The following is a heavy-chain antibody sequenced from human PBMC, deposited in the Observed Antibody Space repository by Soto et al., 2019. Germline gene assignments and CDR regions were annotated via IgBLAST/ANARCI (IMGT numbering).Heavy chain of an antibody. CDR1: GYTFTSYD. CDR3: ARSRRRTAVFDF. Sequence: ASVKVSCKASGYTFTSYDINWLRQATGQGLEWMGWMNPNSGNTGYAQKFQGRVTMTRNTSISTAYMELSSLRSEDTAVYYCARSRRRTAVFDFCGQGTLVTVSS. V-gene: IGHV1-8*01. D-gene: IGHD5-18*01. CDR2: MNPNSGNT. J-gene: IGHJ4*02.